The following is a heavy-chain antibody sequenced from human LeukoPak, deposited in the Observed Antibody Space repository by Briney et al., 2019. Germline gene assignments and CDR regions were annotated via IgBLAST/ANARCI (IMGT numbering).Heavy chain of an antibody. CDR2: IYYSGST. J-gene: IGHJ4*02. Sequence: SETLSFTCTVSGGSISSYYWSWIRQPPGKGLEWIGYIYYSGSTNYNPSLKSRVTISVDTSKNQFSLKLSSVTAADTAVYYCARGSQLWLPFDYWGQGTLVTVSS. CDR3: ARGSQLWLPFDY. V-gene: IGHV4-59*01. D-gene: IGHD5-18*01. CDR1: GGSISSYY.